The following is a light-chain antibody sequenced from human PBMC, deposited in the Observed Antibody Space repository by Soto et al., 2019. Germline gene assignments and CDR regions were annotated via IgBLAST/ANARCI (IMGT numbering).Light chain of an antibody. CDR1: SSNVGGYNY. Sequence: QSALTQPPSASGSPGQSVTLSCTGTSSNVGGYNYVSWYQQYPGKAPKLMIYEVTKRPSGVPDRFSGSKSGNTASLTVSGLQADDEADYCCCSYAGSDYVIFGGGTKVTVL. V-gene: IGLV2-8*01. CDR3: CSYAGSDYVI. J-gene: IGLJ2*01. CDR2: EVT.